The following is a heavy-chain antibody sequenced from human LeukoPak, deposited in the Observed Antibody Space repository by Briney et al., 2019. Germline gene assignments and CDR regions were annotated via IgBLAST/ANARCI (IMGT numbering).Heavy chain of an antibody. CDR2: ISYDGSNK. J-gene: IGHJ4*02. V-gene: IGHV3-30-3*01. Sequence: PGGSLRLSCAASGFTFSNYAMHWVRQAPGKGLEWVAVISYDGSNKYYADSVKGRFTISRDSSKNTLYLQMNSLRVEDTAVYYCAREPYSSGWYFSYYFDYWGQGTLVTVSS. CDR3: AREPYSSGWYFSYYFDY. CDR1: GFTFSNYA. D-gene: IGHD6-19*01.